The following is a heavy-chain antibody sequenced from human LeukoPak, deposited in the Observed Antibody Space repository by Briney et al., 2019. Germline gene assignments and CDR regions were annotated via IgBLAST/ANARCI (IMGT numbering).Heavy chain of an antibody. CDR2: INHSGTT. CDR1: GGSFSGYY. V-gene: IGHV4-34*01. CDR3: ARGWITFGGVITN. Sequence: SETLSLTCAVYGGSFSGYYWSWIRQPPGKGLEWIGEINHSGTTDYNPSLKSRVTISVDTSKNQFSLKLSFVTAADTAVYYCARGWITFGGVITNWGQGTLVTVSS. J-gene: IGHJ4*02. D-gene: IGHD3-16*02.